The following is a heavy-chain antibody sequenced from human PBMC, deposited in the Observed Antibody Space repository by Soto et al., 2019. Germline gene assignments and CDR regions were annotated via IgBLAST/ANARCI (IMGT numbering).Heavy chain of an antibody. Sequence: QVQLVQSGAEVKKPGSSVKISCKASGGTFSNYNFNWVRQAPGQGPEWVGTIIPIFGATNYAQKFQGRVTITADDSTSTAYLELNSLRSEDTALDYCAKWGGVIRTTTFVGPFDFWGQGTLIIVSA. D-gene: IGHD1-26*01. CDR1: GGTFSNYN. CDR3: AKWGGVIRTTTFVGPFDF. J-gene: IGHJ4*02. CDR2: IIPIFGAT. V-gene: IGHV1-69*18.